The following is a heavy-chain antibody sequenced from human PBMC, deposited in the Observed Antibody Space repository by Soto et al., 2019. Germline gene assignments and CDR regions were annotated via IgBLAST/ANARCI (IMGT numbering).Heavy chain of an antibody. J-gene: IGHJ6*02. CDR1: GGSFSGYS. Sequence: PSETLSLTCAVYGGSFSGYSWSWIRQPPGKXLGWVGEISHSGSSTYNPSLNSRVTIAVDTSKSQFAQKLSSVTATDAAVYYCAGWPRIAARPYDYYGMDVWGQGPTVTVSS. D-gene: IGHD6-6*01. CDR3: AGWPRIAARPYDYYGMDV. CDR2: ISHSGSS. V-gene: IGHV4-34*01.